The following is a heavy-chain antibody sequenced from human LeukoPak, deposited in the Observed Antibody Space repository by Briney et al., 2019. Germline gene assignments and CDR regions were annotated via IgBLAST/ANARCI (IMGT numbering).Heavy chain of an antibody. CDR2: IYHSGST. CDR1: GGSFSGYY. J-gene: IGHJ4*02. Sequence: PSETLSLTCAVYGGSFSGYYWSWIRQPPGKGLEWIGSIYHSGSTYYNPSLKSRVTISVDTSKNQFSLKLSSVTAADTAVYCCARVAYYDSSGYCRIFDYWGQGTLVTVSS. V-gene: IGHV4-34*01. D-gene: IGHD3-22*01. CDR3: ARVAYYDSSGYCRIFDY.